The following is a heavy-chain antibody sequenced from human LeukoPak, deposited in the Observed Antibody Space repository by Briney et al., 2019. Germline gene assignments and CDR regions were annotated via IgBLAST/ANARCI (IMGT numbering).Heavy chain of an antibody. V-gene: IGHV1-18*01. CDR1: GYTFTNYG. Sequence: SVKVSCKASGYTFTNYGLSWVRQAPGQGLEWVGWISTYNGNTDYAQKLQGRVTMTTDTSTSTAYMELRSLRSDDTAVYYCARGLAAAKFDYWGQGTLVTVSS. CDR2: ISTYNGNT. J-gene: IGHJ4*02. D-gene: IGHD6-13*01. CDR3: ARGLAAAKFDY.